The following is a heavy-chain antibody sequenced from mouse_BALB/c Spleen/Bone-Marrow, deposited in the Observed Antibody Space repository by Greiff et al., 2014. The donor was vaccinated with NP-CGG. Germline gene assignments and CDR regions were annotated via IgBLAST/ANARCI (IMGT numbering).Heavy chain of an antibody. V-gene: IGHV1S137*01. J-gene: IGHJ4*01. CDR3: ARDAMDY. CDR1: GYTFTDYA. CDR2: ISTYYGDA. Sequence: QVQLKESGAELVRPGVSVKISCKGSGYTFTDYAMHWVKQSHAKSLEWIGVISTYYGDASYNQKFKGKATMTVDKSSSTAYMEPARLTSEDAAIYYSARDAMDYWGQGTSVTVSS.